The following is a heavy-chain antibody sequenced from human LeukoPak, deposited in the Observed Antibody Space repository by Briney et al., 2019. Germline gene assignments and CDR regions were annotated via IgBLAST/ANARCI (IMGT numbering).Heavy chain of an antibody. D-gene: IGHD6-13*01. CDR3: AAAAVKYYFDY. CDR2: INPSGGST. J-gene: IGHJ4*02. Sequence: ASVKVSCKASGYTFTSYYMHWVRQAPGQGLEWMGIINPSGGSTSYAQKFQGRVTMTRDTSTSTVYMELSSLRSEDTAVYYCAAAAVKYYFDYWGQGTLVTVSS. CDR1: GYTFTSYY. V-gene: IGHV1-46*01.